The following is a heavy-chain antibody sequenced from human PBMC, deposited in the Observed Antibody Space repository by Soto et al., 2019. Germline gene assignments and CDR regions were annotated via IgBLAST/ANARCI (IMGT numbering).Heavy chain of an antibody. CDR1: YGSIGDYD. CDR2: IYYSGST. D-gene: IGHD4-17*01. J-gene: IGHJ4*02. Sequence: SELQCLSKTVVYGSIGDYDWRCIRQPTGKGLEWIGYIYYSGSTNYKPSLKSRVTISVDTSKNQFSLKLSSVTAADTAVYYCARRYGPSFDYWGQGTLVTVSS. CDR3: ARRYGPSFDY. V-gene: IGHV4-59*01.